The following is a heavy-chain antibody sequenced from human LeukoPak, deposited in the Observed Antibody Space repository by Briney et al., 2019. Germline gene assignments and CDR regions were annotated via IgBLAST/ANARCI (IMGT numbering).Heavy chain of an antibody. CDR3: ARDLPRRVPY. J-gene: IGHJ4*02. D-gene: IGHD2-2*01. V-gene: IGHV3-33*01. Sequence: PGGSLRLSCAASGFTFSNYGMHWVRQAPGKGLEWVAVIWYDGNNKYYADSVKGRFTISRDVSKDTLYLQMNSLRAEDTAVYYCARDLPRRVPYWGQGTLVTVSS. CDR1: GFTFSNYG. CDR2: IWYDGNNK.